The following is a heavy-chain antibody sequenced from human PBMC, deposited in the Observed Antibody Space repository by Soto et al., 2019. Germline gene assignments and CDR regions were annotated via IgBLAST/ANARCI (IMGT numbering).Heavy chain of an antibody. CDR1: GYTFTGCY. CDR3: ARDMIWVEWVDAFDI. CDR2: INPNCGGT. D-gene: IGHD1-26*01. V-gene: IGHV1-2*02. J-gene: IGHJ3*02. Sequence: ASVKVSCKASGYTFTGCYMHWVRQAPGQGLEWMGWINPNCGGTNYSQKFQGRVTMTRDTSISTAYMELSRLRSDDTAVYYCARDMIWVEWVDAFDIWGQGTMVTVSS.